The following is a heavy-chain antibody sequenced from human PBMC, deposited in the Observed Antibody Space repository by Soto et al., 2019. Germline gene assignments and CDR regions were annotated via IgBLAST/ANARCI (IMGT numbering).Heavy chain of an antibody. J-gene: IGHJ4*02. Sequence: QVQLVESGGGVVQPGRSLRLSCAASGFTFSSYGMHWVRQAPGKGLEWVAVISYDGSNKYYADSVKGRFTISRDNSKNTLYLQMNILRAEDTAVYYCATDQVDHPYYYDSPIPTPKTEDGFDYWGQGTLVTVSS. V-gene: IGHV3-30*03. CDR1: GFTFSSYG. CDR3: ATDQVDHPYYYDSPIPTPKTEDGFDY. CDR2: ISYDGSNK. D-gene: IGHD3-22*01.